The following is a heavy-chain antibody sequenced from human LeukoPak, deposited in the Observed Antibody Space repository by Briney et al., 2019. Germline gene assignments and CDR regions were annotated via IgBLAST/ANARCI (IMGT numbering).Heavy chain of an antibody. CDR1: GFTFSSYW. D-gene: IGHD3-22*01. CDR2: IWYDGSNK. J-gene: IGHJ3*02. CDR3: ARVREAYDSSGYYLDAFDI. V-gene: IGHV3-33*08. Sequence: GGSLRLSCAASGFTFSSYWMSWVRQAPGKGLEWVAVIWYDGSNKYYADSVRGRFTISRDNSKNTLYLQMNSLRAEDTAVYYCARVREAYDSSGYYLDAFDIWGQGTMVTVSS.